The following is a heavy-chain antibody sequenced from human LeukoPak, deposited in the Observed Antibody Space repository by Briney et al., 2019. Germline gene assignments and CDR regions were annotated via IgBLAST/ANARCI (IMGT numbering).Heavy chain of an antibody. J-gene: IGHJ4*02. CDR3: ATRERGSPDPFDY. D-gene: IGHD1-26*01. CDR1: GYTFTSYA. V-gene: IGHV7-4-1*02. CDR2: INTNTGNP. Sequence: GASVTVSCKASGYTFTSYAMNWVRQAPGQGLEWMGWINTNTGNPTYAQGFTGRFVFSLDTSVSTAYLQISSLKAEDTAVYYCATRERGSPDPFDYWGQGTLVTVSS.